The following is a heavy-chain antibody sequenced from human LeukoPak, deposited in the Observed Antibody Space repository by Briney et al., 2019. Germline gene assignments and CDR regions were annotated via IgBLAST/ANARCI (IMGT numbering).Heavy chain of an antibody. CDR2: VSGDGVRT. J-gene: IGHJ4*02. Sequence: GGSLRLSCTGFIFSNYAVSWVRQAPGKGLEWVSAVSGDGVRTFYADSVKGRFTISRDNSMSTLSLQMNSLRAEDTAMYYCAKEQDNQLLLSHFDYWGQGILVTVSS. D-gene: IGHD2-2*01. CDR3: AKEQDNQLLLSHFDY. CDR1: GFIFSNYA. V-gene: IGHV3-23*01.